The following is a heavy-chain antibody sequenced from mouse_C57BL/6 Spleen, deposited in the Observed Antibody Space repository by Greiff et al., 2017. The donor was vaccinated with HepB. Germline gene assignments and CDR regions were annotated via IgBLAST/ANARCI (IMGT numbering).Heavy chain of an antibody. J-gene: IGHJ1*03. D-gene: IGHD2-3*01. V-gene: IGHV1-55*01. CDR1: GYTFTSYW. CDR2: IYPGSGST. CDR3: AREEDGYYVGYFDV. Sequence: VQLQQPGAELVKPGASVKMSCKASGYTFTSYWITWVKQRPGQGLEWIGDIYPGSGSTNYNEKFKSKATLTVDTSSSTAYMQLSSLTSEDSAVYYCAREEDGYYVGYFDVWGTGTTVTVSS.